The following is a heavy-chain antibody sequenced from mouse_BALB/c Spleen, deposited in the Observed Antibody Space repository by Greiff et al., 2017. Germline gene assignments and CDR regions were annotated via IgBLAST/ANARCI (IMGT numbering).Heavy chain of an antibody. J-gene: IGHJ3*01. CDR3: ARWVITTGWFAY. D-gene: IGHD2-4*01. V-gene: IGHV1-9*01. CDR1: GYTFSSYW. CDR2: ILPGSGST. Sequence: QVQLQQSGAELMKPGASVKISCKATGYTFSSYWIEWVKQRPGHGLEWIGEILPGSGSTNYNEKFKGKATFTADTSSNTAYMQLSSLTSEDSAVYYCARWVITTGWFAYWGQGTLVTVSA.